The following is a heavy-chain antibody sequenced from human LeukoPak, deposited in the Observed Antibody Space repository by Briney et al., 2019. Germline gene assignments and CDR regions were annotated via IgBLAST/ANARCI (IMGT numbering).Heavy chain of an antibody. D-gene: IGHD1/OR15-1a*01. V-gene: IGHV3-48*03. J-gene: IGHJ4*02. CDR3: ARGEQLTYFAY. Sequence: PGGSLRLSCAASGFSFSSYEMSWVRQAPGKGLEWVSYINRAGTNEEYADSVKGRFTISRDNAKNSLYLQMYSLRAEDTAVYYCARGEQLTYFAYWGQGTLVTVSS. CDR1: GFSFSSYE. CDR2: INRAGTNE.